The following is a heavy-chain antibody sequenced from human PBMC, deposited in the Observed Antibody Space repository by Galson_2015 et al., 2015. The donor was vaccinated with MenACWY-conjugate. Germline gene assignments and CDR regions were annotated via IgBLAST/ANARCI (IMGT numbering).Heavy chain of an antibody. V-gene: IGHV3-23*01. CDR2: ISNSGGRA. Sequence: SLRLSCAASGFTFSSYAMTWVRQAPGKGLEWVSVISNSGGRAYYADSVKGRFTISRDNSKNTLYLQMSSLRAEDTAVYFCAKNSHDFGDSRIDYWGQGTLVSVSS. CDR3: AKNSHDFGDSRIDY. J-gene: IGHJ4*02. D-gene: IGHD4-17*01. CDR1: GFTFSSYA.